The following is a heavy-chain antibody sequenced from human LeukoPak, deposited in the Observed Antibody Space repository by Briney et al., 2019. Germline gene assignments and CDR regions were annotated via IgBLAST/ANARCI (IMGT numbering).Heavy chain of an antibody. Sequence: GGSLRLYCAASGFTFSSYAMSWVRQAPGKGLEWVSAISGSGGSTYYADSVKGRFTISRDNSKNTLYLQMNSLRAEDTAVYYCAKDPYSGSYYDYWGQGTLVTVSS. CDR2: ISGSGGST. J-gene: IGHJ4*02. V-gene: IGHV3-23*01. CDR1: GFTFSSYA. D-gene: IGHD1-26*01. CDR3: AKDPYSGSYYDY.